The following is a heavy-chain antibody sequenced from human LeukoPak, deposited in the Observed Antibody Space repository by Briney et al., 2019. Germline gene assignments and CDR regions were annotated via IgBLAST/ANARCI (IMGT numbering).Heavy chain of an antibody. CDR2: IYYSGST. V-gene: IGHV4-59*01. CDR1: GGSISSYY. D-gene: IGHD6-13*01. CDR3: ARVSRLAAAGYTNWFDP. Sequence: SETLSLTCTVSGGSISSYYWSWIRQPPGKGLEWIGYIYYSGSTNYNPSLKSRVTISVDTSKNQFSLKLSSVTAADTAVYYCARVSRLAAAGYTNWFDPWGQGTLVTVSS. J-gene: IGHJ5*02.